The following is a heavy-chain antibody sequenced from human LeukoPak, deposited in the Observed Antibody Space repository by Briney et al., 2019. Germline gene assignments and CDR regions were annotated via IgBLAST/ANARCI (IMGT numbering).Heavy chain of an antibody. Sequence: PSETLSLTCAVYGGSFSGYYWSWIRQPPGKGLEWIGEINHSGSTNYNPSLKSRVTISVDTSKNQFSLKLSSVTAADTAVYYCASVSVFHRKTNWFDPWGQGTLVTVSS. CDR3: ASVSVFHRKTNWFDP. CDR1: GGSFSGYY. J-gene: IGHJ5*02. CDR2: INHSGST. D-gene: IGHD1-14*01. V-gene: IGHV4-34*01.